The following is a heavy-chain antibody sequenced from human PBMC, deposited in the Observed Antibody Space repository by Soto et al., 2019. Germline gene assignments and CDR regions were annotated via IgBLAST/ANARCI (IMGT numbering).Heavy chain of an antibody. V-gene: IGHV3-9*01. CDR1: GFRFDDYA. CDR2: ISWNSNTI. Sequence: GGSLRLSCAGSGFRFDDYAMHWVRQAPGKGLEWVSGISWNSNTILYADSVKGRFTISRDNAKNSLYLRMNSLKPEDTALYFCGKVDTSGWYGPVDYWGQGTLVTVSS. CDR3: GKVDTSGWYGPVDY. D-gene: IGHD6-19*01. J-gene: IGHJ4*02.